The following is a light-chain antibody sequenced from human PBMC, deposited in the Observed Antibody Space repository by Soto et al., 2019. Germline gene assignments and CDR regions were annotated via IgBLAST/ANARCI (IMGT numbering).Light chain of an antibody. J-gene: IGLJ2*01. CDR1: NSDFGDYNY. Sequence: QSALTQPASVSGSPGQSITISCTGTNSDFGDYNYVSWYQHHPGKAPKLMIYDVSNRPSGVSNRFSGSKSGNTASLTISGLQAEDEAAYYCSSYTSSSTLVFGGGTKLTVL. V-gene: IGLV2-14*03. CDR2: DVS. CDR3: SSYTSSSTLV.